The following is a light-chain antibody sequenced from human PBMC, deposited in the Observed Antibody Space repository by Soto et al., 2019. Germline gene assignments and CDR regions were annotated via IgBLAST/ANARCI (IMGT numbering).Light chain of an antibody. Sequence: IVLTQSPCTLSLSPLERATLSCMSSQSVSSSYLAWYQQKPGQAPRLLIYGASNRATGIPDRFSGSGSGTDFTLTISRLEPEDFAVYYCQQYVRAPWTFGQGTKVDIK. CDR1: QSVSSSY. CDR2: GAS. V-gene: IGKV3-20*01. CDR3: QQYVRAPWT. J-gene: IGKJ1*01.